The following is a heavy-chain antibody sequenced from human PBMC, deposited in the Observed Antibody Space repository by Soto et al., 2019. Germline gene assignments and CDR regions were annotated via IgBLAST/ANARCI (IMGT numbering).Heavy chain of an antibody. V-gene: IGHV1-69*13. J-gene: IGHJ5*02. CDR2: IIPIFGTA. CDR1: GGTFSSYA. CDR3: ARDLDRYYYDSSGYLNWFDP. Sequence: SVKVSCKASGGTFSSYAISWVRQAPGQGLEWMGGIIPIFGTANYAQKFQGRVTITADESTSTAYMELSSLRSEDTAVYYCARDLDRYYYDSSGYLNWFDPWGQGTLLTVSS. D-gene: IGHD3-22*01.